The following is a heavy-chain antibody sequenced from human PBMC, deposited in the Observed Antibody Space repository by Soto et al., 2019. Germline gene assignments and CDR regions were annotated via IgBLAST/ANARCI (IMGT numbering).Heavy chain of an antibody. CDR2: IYPGDSDT. D-gene: IGHD3-22*01. CDR1: GYSFTSYW. J-gene: IGHJ3*02. CDR3: ASLWPPMIVGGTGAFDI. Sequence: GESLKISCKGSGYSFTSYWIGWVRQMPGKGLEWMGIIYPGDSDTRYSPSFQGQVTISADKSISTAYLQWSSLKASDTAMYYCASLWPPMIVGGTGAFDIWGQGTMVTVSS. V-gene: IGHV5-51*01.